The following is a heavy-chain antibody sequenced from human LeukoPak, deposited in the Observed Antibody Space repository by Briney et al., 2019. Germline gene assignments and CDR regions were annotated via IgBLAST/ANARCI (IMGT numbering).Heavy chain of an antibody. Sequence: GSLRLSCAASGFTFSSYAMNWVRQAPGKGLEWVSAIPGGGGSTYYADSVKGRFTISRDNSKNTLYLQMNSLRDEDTAVYYCAKDHPDWGSSFQYWGQGTLVTVSS. CDR1: GFTFSSYA. D-gene: IGHD7-27*01. CDR3: AKDHPDWGSSFQY. CDR2: IPGGGGST. J-gene: IGHJ4*02. V-gene: IGHV3-23*01.